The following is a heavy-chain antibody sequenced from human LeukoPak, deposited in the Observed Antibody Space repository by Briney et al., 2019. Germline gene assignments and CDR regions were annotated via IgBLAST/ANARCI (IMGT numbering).Heavy chain of an antibody. CDR1: GYSFTGYF. V-gene: IGHV1-2*02. CDR2: INPNSGGT. D-gene: IGHD2-2*01. Sequence: ASVKVSCKTSGYSFTGYFMHWERQAPGQGLEWMGWINPNSGGTKYAQKFQGRVTMTRDTSISTAYMDLSSLRSEDTAVYYCARDHSSQGAFDIWGQGTMVTVSS. CDR3: ARDHSSQGAFDI. J-gene: IGHJ3*02.